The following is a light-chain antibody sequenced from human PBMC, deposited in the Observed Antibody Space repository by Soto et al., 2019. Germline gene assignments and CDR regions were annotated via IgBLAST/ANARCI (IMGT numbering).Light chain of an antibody. CDR2: GAS. J-gene: IGKJ1*01. Sequence: EVVLTQSPGTLSLSPGERATLSCRASQSVSSTYLAWYQQKPGQPPRRLIYGASSRAIGLPDRFNGSGSGKNLTLTISRLEPEDFAVYYCQQYGSSPRTFRQGTNLEIK. CDR3: QQYGSSPRT. V-gene: IGKV3-20*01. CDR1: QSVSSTY.